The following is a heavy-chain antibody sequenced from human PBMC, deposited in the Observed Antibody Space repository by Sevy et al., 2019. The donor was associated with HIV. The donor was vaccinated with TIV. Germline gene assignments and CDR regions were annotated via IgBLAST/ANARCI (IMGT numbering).Heavy chain of an antibody. CDR3: ARDKPQGVVIIPGSMWGGVDY. D-gene: IGHD2-2*01. J-gene: IGHJ4*02. Sequence: ASVKVSCKTFGHTFKTYGISWVRQAPGQGLEWMGWISAYSGDTNFAQKFQGRVTMTTDTSTSTAYMELSSLRSDDTAVYFCARDKPQGVVIIPGSMWGGVDYWGQGTVVTVSS. CDR2: ISAYSGDT. CDR1: GHTFKTYG. V-gene: IGHV1-18*01.